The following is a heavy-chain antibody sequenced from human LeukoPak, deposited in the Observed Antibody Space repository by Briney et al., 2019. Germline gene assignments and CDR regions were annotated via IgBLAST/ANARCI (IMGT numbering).Heavy chain of an antibody. V-gene: IGHV3-53*01. CDR1: GFSLSDYY. CDR2: IYSGGPT. CDR3: ARGWVVATGGFDM. J-gene: IGHJ3*02. D-gene: IGHD2-8*02. Sequence: GGSLRLSCEASGFSLSDYYMTWARQAPGKGLEWVSVIYSGGPTYYADSVKGRFTISRDNSKNTVYLQMNSLRGEDTAVYFCARGWVVATGGFDMWGQGTMVTVSS.